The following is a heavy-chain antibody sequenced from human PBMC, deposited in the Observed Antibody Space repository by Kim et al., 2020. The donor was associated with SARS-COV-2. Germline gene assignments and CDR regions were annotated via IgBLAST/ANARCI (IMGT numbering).Heavy chain of an antibody. V-gene: IGHV1-2*06. J-gene: IGHJ4*02. Sequence: ASVKVSCKASGYTFTGYYMHWVRQAPGQGLEWMGRINPNSGGTNYAQKFQGRVTMTRDTSISTAYMELSRLRSDDTAVYYCARESGGNYYGSGSYYNHADYWGQGTLVTVSS. D-gene: IGHD3-10*01. CDR3: ARESGGNYYGSGSYYNHADY. CDR1: GYTFTGYY. CDR2: INPNSGGT.